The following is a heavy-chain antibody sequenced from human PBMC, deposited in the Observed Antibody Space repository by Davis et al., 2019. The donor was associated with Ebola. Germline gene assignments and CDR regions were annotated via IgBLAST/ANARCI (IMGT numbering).Heavy chain of an antibody. CDR3: ARVAYMVVLVVPAANNWFDP. D-gene: IGHD2-2*01. Sequence: ASVKVSCKASGYTFTSYGISWVRQAPGQGLEWMGWISAYNGNTNYAQKLQGRVTMTTDTSTSTAYMELRSLRSDDTAVYYCARVAYMVVLVVPAANNWFDPWGQGTLVTVSS. V-gene: IGHV1-18*01. CDR1: GYTFTSYG. J-gene: IGHJ5*02. CDR2: ISAYNGNT.